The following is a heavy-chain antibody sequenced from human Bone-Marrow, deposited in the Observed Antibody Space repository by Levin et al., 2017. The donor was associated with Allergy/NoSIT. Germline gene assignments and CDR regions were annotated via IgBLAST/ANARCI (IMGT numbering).Heavy chain of an antibody. V-gene: IGHV6-1*01. CDR2: TYYRSKWYY. Sequence: LRLSCAISGDSVSTNSAAWNWIRQSPSRGLEWLGRTYYRSKWYYDYAVSVKSRITINPDTSKNQFSLQLNSVTPEDTAVYYCARDPDTAVVTFDYWGQGTLVTVSS. CDR1: GDSVSTNSAA. D-gene: IGHD5-18*01. J-gene: IGHJ4*02. CDR3: ARDPDTAVVTFDY.